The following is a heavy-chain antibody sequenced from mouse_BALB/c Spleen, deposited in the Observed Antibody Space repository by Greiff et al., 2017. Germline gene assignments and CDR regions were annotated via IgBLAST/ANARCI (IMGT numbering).Heavy chain of an antibody. J-gene: IGHJ2*01. CDR1: GYTFTSYW. Sequence: QVQLQQPGAELVKPGASVKLSCKASGYTFTSYWMHWVKQRPGQGLEWIGEINPSNGRTNYNEKFKSKATLTVDKSSSTAYMQLSSLTSEDSAVYYCARGATEYYFDYWGQGTTLTVSS. D-gene: IGHD3-1*01. V-gene: IGHV1S81*02. CDR2: INPSNGRT. CDR3: ARGATEYYFDY.